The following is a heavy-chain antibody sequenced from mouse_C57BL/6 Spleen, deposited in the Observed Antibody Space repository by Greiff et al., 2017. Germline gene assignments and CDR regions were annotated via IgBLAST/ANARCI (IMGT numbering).Heavy chain of an antibody. J-gene: IGHJ2*01. CDR1: GYTFTDHT. CDR3: ASPSYYYGSSYGGDYFDY. CDR2: IYPRDGST. D-gene: IGHD1-1*01. V-gene: IGHV1-78*01. Sequence: QVQLKQSDAELVKPGASVKISCKVSGYTFTDHTIHWMKQRPEQGLEWIGYIYPRDGSTTYNEKFKGKATLTADKSSSTAYMQLNSLTSEDSAVYFCASPSYYYGSSYGGDYFDYWGQGTTLTVSS.